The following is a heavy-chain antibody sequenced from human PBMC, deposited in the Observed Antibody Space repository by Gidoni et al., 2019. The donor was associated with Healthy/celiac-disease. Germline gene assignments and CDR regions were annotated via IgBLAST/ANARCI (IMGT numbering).Heavy chain of an antibody. D-gene: IGHD2-15*01. J-gene: IGHJ1*01. V-gene: IGHV3-33*01. Sequence: QVQLVESGGGVVQPGRSLRLSWAASGFTFSSYGMHWVRQAPGKGLEWVAVIWYDGINKYYADSVKGRFTIFRDNSKNTLYLQMNSLRAEDTAVYYCARDRGGSNEYFQHWGQGTLVTVSS. CDR1: GFTFSSYG. CDR2: IWYDGINK. CDR3: ARDRGGSNEYFQH.